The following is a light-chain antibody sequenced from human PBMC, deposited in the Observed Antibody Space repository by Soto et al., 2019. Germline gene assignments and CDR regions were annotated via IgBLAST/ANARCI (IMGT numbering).Light chain of an antibody. J-gene: IGKJ4*01. Sequence: DIVMTQSPASLALSLRERATITCKSSRRVLYSSNNKNYLAWYQQRPGHATRLLIFGASYRADGIPARFSGSGSWTEFNLTLSSLQSEDFASYFCQQYDDWLRLTFGEGTKVEIK. CDR2: GAS. CDR3: QQYDDWLRLT. V-gene: IGKV4-1*01. CDR1: RRVLYSSNNKNY.